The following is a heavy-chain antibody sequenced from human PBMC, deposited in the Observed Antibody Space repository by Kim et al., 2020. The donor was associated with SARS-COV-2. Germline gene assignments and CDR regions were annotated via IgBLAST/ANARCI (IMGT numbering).Heavy chain of an antibody. CDR3: ARVVAATMFDYYYGMDV. J-gene: IGHJ6*02. CDR1: GDSVSINSAA. Sequence: SQTLSLTCAISGDSVSINSAAWNWIRQSPSRGLEWLGRTYYRSKWYNDYAVSVKSRITINPDTSKNQFSLQLNSVTPEDTAVYYCARVVAATMFDYYYGMDVWGQGTTVTVSS. V-gene: IGHV6-1*01. CDR2: TYYRSKWYN. D-gene: IGHD3-10*02.